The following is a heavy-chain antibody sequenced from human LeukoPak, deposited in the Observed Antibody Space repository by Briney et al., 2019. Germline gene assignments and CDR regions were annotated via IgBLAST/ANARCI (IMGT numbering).Heavy chain of an antibody. V-gene: IGHV3-23*01. J-gene: IGHJ4*02. D-gene: IGHD6-6*01. Sequence: PGGSLRLSCSASGFTFSSYVMSWVRQAPGKGLEWVSGIDNTGGSSYYGDSVKGRFTISRDNSKNTLYLQMNSLRAEDTAVYYCAKPYGYSSSSRSFDYWGQGTLVTVSS. CDR1: GFTFSSYV. CDR3: AKPYGYSSSSRSFDY. CDR2: IDNTGGSS.